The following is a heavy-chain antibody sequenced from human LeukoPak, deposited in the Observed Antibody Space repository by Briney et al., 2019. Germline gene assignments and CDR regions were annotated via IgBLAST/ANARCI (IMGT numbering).Heavy chain of an antibody. Sequence: PSETLSLTCTVSGGSISSYYWSWIRQPPGKGLEGSGYIYYSGSTNYNPSLKSRVTISVDTSKNQFALKLSSVTAADTAVYYCARVGYYHGSGSYLDYWGQGTLVTVSS. CDR2: IYYSGST. CDR1: GGSISSYY. D-gene: IGHD3-10*01. J-gene: IGHJ4*02. V-gene: IGHV4-59*01. CDR3: ARVGYYHGSGSYLDY.